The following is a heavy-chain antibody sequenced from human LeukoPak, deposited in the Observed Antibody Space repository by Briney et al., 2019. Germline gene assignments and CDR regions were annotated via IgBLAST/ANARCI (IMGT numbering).Heavy chain of an antibody. D-gene: IGHD2-2*03. CDR1: GYTFTSYG. J-gene: IGHJ6*04. V-gene: IGHV1-18*04. Sequence: SVKVSCKASGYTFTSYGISWGRQAPGQGLEWMGWISAYYGNTNYAQQVQGRVSMTTDTSTSTAYMELRSLRSDDTAVYYCARVSMDIVVVPAAIGYYGMDVWGKGTTVTVSS. CDR2: ISAYYGNT. CDR3: ARVSMDIVVVPAAIGYYGMDV.